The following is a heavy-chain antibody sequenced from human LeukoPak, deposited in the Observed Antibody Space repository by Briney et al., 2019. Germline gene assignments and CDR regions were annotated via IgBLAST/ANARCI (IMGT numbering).Heavy chain of an antibody. CDR2: IYYRGST. J-gene: IGHJ5*02. CDR3: ASDLGGSVTDYSWCDP. CDR1: GGSVSSGSYD. V-gene: IGHV4-61*01. D-gene: IGHD3-10*01. Sequence: SETLSLTCTVSGGSVSSGSYDWRWVRQPPGKGLERIGYIYYRGSTNYNPYLKSRVTISVDTSQNQFSLKLSSVTAADTAVYYCASDLGGSVTDYSWCDPWGQGTLVTVSS.